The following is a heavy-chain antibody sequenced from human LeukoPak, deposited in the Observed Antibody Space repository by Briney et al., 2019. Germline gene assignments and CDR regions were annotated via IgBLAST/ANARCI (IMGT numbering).Heavy chain of an antibody. CDR2: INTDGSST. V-gene: IGHV3-74*01. D-gene: IGHD2-2*01. J-gene: IGHJ4*02. CDR3: ARDNAGPQRFDY. CDR1: GFTFSSYW. Sequence: GGSLRLSCAASGFTFSSYWMHWVRQAPGKGLVWISRINTDGSSTTYADSVKGRFTISRDNAKNTLYLQMNSLRAKDTAVYYCARDNAGPQRFDYWGQGTLVTVSS.